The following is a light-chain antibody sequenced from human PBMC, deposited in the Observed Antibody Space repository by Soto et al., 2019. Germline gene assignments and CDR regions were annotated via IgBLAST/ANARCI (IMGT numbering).Light chain of an antibody. Sequence: EIVLTQSPGTLSLSPGERATLSCRASQSVSSSYLAWYQQKPGQAPRLLIYGASNRATGIPDRISGSGSGTDFTLTISRLEPEDFAVYYCQQCGSLPGTFGQGTKVDIK. J-gene: IGKJ1*01. CDR2: GAS. CDR1: QSVSSSY. V-gene: IGKV3-20*01. CDR3: QQCGSLPGT.